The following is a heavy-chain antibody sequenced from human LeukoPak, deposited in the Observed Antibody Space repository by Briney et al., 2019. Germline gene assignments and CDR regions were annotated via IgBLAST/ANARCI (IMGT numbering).Heavy chain of an antibody. Sequence: SETLSLTCTVSGGSISTSNYYWGWIRQPPGKGLEWIGNIFYSGSTYYSPSLKSRVTISVDTSKNQFSLKLSSVTAADTAVYYCARSFLAMVYANWFDPWGQGTLVTVSS. V-gene: IGHV4-39*07. CDR2: IFYSGST. D-gene: IGHD2-8*01. J-gene: IGHJ5*02. CDR1: GGSISTSNYY. CDR3: ARSFLAMVYANWFDP.